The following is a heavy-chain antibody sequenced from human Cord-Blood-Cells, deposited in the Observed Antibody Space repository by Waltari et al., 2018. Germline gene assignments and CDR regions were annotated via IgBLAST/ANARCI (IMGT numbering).Heavy chain of an antibody. CDR2: IYHSGAT. CDR3: ARDKYSSSSFAFDI. Sequence: QVQLQESGPGLVKPSETLSLTCTVSGYSISSGYYWGWIRQPPGKGLEGIGSIYHSGATSYTPSLKSRVTISVDTSKNQCSLKLSSVTAADTAVYYCARDKYSSSSFAFDIWGQGTMVTVSS. J-gene: IGHJ3*02. D-gene: IGHD6-6*01. CDR1: GYSISSGYY. V-gene: IGHV4-38-2*02.